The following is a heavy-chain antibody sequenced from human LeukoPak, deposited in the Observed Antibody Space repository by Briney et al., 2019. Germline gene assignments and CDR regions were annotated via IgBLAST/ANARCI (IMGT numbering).Heavy chain of an antibody. CDR2: ISGSGGYT. V-gene: IGHV3-23*01. CDR1: GFSISTYA. CDR3: AKDLYCSSTSCYMDV. D-gene: IGHD2-2*01. Sequence: GGSLRLSCAASGFSISTYAMNWVRQAPGKGLEWVSGISGSGGYTYYADSVKGRFTISRDNSNNTPYLQMNSLRAEDTAVYYCAKDLYCSSTSCYMDVWGKGTTVTVSS. J-gene: IGHJ6*03.